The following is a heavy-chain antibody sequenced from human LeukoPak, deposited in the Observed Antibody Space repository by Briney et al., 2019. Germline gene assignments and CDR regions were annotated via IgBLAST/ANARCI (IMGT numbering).Heavy chain of an antibody. CDR3: ARTKRDYDILTGSRSYYMDV. CDR1: GGSISRHY. Sequence: PSETLSLTCTVSGGSISRHYWSWIRQPPGKGLEWIGYVFYTGSTNYNPSLKSRVTMSVDTSKNQFSLKLSSVTAADTAVYYCARTKRDYDILTGSRSYYMDVWGKGTTVTVSS. J-gene: IGHJ6*03. D-gene: IGHD3-9*01. V-gene: IGHV4-59*11. CDR2: VFYTGST.